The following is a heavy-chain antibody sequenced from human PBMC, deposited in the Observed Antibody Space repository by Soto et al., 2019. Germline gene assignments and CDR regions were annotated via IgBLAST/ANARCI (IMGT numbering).Heavy chain of an antibody. CDR1: GFTFRDYY. Sequence: QVQLLESGGGLVKPGGSLRLSCAASGFTFRDYYMSWIRQAPGKGLECVAYISVSSTYANYADSVEGRFTVSRDNAENSLFLQMNSLRAEDTAVYYCARGVRYYSSEKPANFDYWGQGALVTVSS. CDR3: ARGVRYYSSEKPANFDY. J-gene: IGHJ4*02. D-gene: IGHD3-10*01. V-gene: IGHV3-11*05. CDR2: ISVSSTYA.